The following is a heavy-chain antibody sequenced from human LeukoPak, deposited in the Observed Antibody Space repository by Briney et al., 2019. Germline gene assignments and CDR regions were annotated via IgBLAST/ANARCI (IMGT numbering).Heavy chain of an antibody. CDR2: IYYSGST. CDR1: GGSISSYY. D-gene: IGHD6-19*01. J-gene: IGHJ6*04. V-gene: IGHV4-59*08. Sequence: SETLSLTCTVSGGSISSYYWSWIRQPPGKGLEWIGYIYYSGSTNYNPSLKSRVTISVDTSKNQFSLKLSSVTAADTAVYYCASSSPGDYSGGWSYYYYGMDVWAKGTRVTVPS. CDR3: ASSSPGDYSGGWSYYYYGMDV.